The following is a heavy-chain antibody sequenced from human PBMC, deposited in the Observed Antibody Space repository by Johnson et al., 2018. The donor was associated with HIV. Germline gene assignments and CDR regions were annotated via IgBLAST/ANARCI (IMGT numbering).Heavy chain of an antibody. CDR1: GFTFSNYA. CDR2: ISYDGSDK. CDR3: AKDQWSSSWTNDAFAM. Sequence: QVQLVESGGGVVQPGRSLRLSCAASGFTFSNYAMHWVRQAPGKGLEWVAVISYDGSDKYYAASVKGRFTISRDDSKNTLSLQMNSLKTEDTAVYYCAKDQWSSSWTNDAFAMWGQGTMVTVSS. D-gene: IGHD6-13*01. V-gene: IGHV3-30*04. J-gene: IGHJ3*02.